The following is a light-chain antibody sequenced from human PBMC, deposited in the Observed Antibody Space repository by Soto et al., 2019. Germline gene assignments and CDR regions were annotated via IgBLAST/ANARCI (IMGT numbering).Light chain of an antibody. CDR3: AAWDDSLSGVV. V-gene: IGLV1-47*01. J-gene: IGLJ2*01. CDR2: SNS. Sequence: QSVLTQPPSASGTPEQRVTISCSGSSSNIGSNSVHWYQQLPGTAPKLLIYSNSQRPSGVPERISGSKSGTSASLAISGLRSEDEADYYCAAWDDSLSGVVFGGGTKLTVL. CDR1: SSNIGSNS.